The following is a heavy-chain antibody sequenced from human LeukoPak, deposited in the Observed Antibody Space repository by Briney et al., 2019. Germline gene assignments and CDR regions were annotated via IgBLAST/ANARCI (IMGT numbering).Heavy chain of an antibody. V-gene: IGHV4-38-2*02. J-gene: IGHJ5*02. CDR1: GYSISSDYY. D-gene: IGHD3-10*01. CDR2: IYHSGST. Sequence: SETLSLTCTVSGYSISSDYYWGWIRQPPGMGLDWIGNIYHSGSTYYNPSLKSRVTISVDTSKNQFSLKLSSVTAADTAVYFCARLDGSGMRFDPWGQGTLVTVSS. CDR3: ARLDGSGMRFDP.